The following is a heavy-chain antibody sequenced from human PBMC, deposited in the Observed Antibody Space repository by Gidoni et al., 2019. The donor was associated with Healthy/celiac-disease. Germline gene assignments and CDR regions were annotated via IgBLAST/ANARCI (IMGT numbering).Heavy chain of an antibody. CDR1: GGSVSSGSYS. CDR3: AKPRFLEWLSADGHAFDI. D-gene: IGHD3-3*01. V-gene: IGHV4-61*01. Sequence: QVQLQESGPGLVKPSETLSLTCTVSGGSVSSGSYSWSWIRQPPGKGLEWIGYIYYSGSTNYNPSLKSRVTISVDTSKNQFSLKLSSVTAADTAVYYCAKPRFLEWLSADGHAFDIWGQGTMVTVSS. J-gene: IGHJ3*02. CDR2: IYYSGST.